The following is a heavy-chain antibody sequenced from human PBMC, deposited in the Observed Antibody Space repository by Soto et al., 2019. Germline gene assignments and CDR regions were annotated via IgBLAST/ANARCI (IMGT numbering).Heavy chain of an antibody. Sequence: QVQLVESGGGVVQPGRSLRLSCAASGFTCSSYGMHWVRQAPGTGLEWVAVIWYDGSNKYYADSVKGRFAISRDNSKKTLYLQRNRLGAGDTAVYYCARWGIAAGDYWGQGTLVTVSS. CDR1: GFTCSSYG. D-gene: IGHD6-13*01. V-gene: IGHV3-33*01. CDR2: IWYDGSNK. J-gene: IGHJ4*02. CDR3: ARWGIAAGDY.